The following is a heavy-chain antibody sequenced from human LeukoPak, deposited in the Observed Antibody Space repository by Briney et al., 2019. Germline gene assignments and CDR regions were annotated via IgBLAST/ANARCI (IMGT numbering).Heavy chain of an antibody. V-gene: IGHV3-23*01. J-gene: IGHJ4*02. CDR1: GFTFSSFA. D-gene: IGHD5-12*01. Sequence: GGSLRLSCAASGFTFSSFAMSWVRQAPGKGLEWVSSISGSGISTYYADSLKGRVTISRDNFKNTLFLQLNSLRAEDTAVYYCAKDLRGYDMDFDYWGQGTLVTVSS. CDR3: AKDLRGYDMDFDY. CDR2: ISGSGIST.